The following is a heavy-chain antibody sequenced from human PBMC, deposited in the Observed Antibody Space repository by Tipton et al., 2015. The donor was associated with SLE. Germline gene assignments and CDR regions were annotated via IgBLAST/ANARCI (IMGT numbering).Heavy chain of an antibody. CDR2: IYHSGST. D-gene: IGHD6-25*01. V-gene: IGHV4-38-2*01. CDR3: ARSAPLDAFDI. J-gene: IGHJ3*02. Sequence: TLSLTCAVSGYSISSGYYWGWIRQPPGKGLEWIGSIYHSGSTYYNPSLMSRVTISVDTSKNQFSLKLSSVTAADTAVYYCARSAPLDAFDIWGQGTMVTVSS. CDR1: GYSISSGYY.